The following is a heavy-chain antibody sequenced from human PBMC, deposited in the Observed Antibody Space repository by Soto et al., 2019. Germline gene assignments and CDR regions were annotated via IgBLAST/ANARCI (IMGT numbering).Heavy chain of an antibody. CDR2: IYYSGST. CDR1: GDSMSSSDYY. V-gene: IGHV4-39*01. J-gene: IGHJ4*02. Sequence: SETLSLTCAVSGDSMSSSDYYWGWIRQPPGKGLEWIGSIYYSGSTYYNPSLQSRVAISVDTSKNQFSLKLKSVTAADTAIYYCARRTVNIRTFYSGLKTHCFDYWDQGAPVTVSS. D-gene: IGHD6-19*01. CDR3: ARRTVNIRTFYSGLKTHCFDY.